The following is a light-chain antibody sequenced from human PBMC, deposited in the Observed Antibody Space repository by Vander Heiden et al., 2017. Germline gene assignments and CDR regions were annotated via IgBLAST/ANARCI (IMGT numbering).Light chain of an antibody. Sequence: DIQMTQSPSPLSASVGARVTITCRASQSISSWLTWYQQKPGKAPKLLIYAASSLQSGVPSRFSGSGSGTEFTLTISSLQPDDFATYYCQQYNSKPYTFGQGTKLEIK. CDR1: QSISSW. V-gene: IGKV1-5*03. CDR3: QQYNSKPYT. CDR2: AAS. J-gene: IGKJ2*01.